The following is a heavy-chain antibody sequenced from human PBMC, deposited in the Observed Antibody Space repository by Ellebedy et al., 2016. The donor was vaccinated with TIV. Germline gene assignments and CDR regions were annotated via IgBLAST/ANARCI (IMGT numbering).Heavy chain of an antibody. CDR1: GFAFSIYW. D-gene: IGHD1-1*01. V-gene: IGHV3-7*01. CDR3: TLNWNDSPVGGMDV. CDR2: IKQDGSEK. J-gene: IGHJ6*02. Sequence: GGSLRLSCAASGFAFSIYWMSWVRQAPGKGLECVANIKQDGSEKSYVDSVKGRFTISRDNGKNSLYLQMNSLRDEDTAMYFCTLNWNDSPVGGMDVWGQGTTVTVSS.